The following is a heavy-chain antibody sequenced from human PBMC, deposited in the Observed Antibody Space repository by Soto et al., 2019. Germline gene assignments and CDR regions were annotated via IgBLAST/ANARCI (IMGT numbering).Heavy chain of an antibody. J-gene: IGHJ4*02. D-gene: IGHD3-10*01. CDR2: IYYSGST. CDR3: ARDAWFGDNHRVFDY. Sequence: QVQLQESGPGLVKPSQTLSLTCTVSGGSISSGGYYWSWIRQHPGKGLAWIGYIYYSGSTYYNPSLKSRVTIAVDTSKNQFSLKLSSVTAADTAVYYCARDAWFGDNHRVFDYWGQGTLVTVSS. V-gene: IGHV4-31*03. CDR1: GGSISSGGYY.